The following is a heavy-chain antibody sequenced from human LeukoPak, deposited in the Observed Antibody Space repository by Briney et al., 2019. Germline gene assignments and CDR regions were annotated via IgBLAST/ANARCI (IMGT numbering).Heavy chain of an antibody. CDR2: VFYNGNT. D-gene: IGHD3-22*01. CDR1: GGSMRTSSVY. CDR3: ARQFFYDRSAADY. V-gene: IGHV4-39*01. J-gene: IGHJ4*02. Sequence: SETLALTCSVSGGSMRTSSVYWGWIRQAPGKGLEWIGNVFYNGNTYYNPSLETRVAISVDTSKNQFSLSLSSVTAADTAVYYCARQFFYDRSAADYWGPGTLVTVSS.